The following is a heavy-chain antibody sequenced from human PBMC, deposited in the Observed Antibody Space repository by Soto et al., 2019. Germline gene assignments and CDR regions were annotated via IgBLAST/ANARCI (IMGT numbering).Heavy chain of an antibody. J-gene: IGHJ4*02. CDR3: VAAHSSGWYVPFDY. CDR1: GFTFSSYA. Sequence: GGSLRLSCAASGFTFSSYAMSWVRQAPGKGLEWVSGITGSGGSTYYAESVKGRFTISRDNSKNTLYLQMNSLRAEDTAIYYCVAAHSSGWYVPFDYWGQGTAVTVSS. CDR2: ITGSGGST. D-gene: IGHD6-19*01. V-gene: IGHV3-23*01.